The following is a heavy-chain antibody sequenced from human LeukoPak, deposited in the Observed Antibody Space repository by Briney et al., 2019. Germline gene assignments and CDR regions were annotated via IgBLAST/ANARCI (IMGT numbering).Heavy chain of an antibody. CDR3: AKDWARARDYYYYMDV. J-gene: IGHJ6*03. CDR1: GFTFSSYG. Sequence: GGPLRLSCAASGFTFSSYGMHWVRQAPGKGLEWVAVIWYDGSNKYYADSVKGRFTISRDNSKNTLYLQMNSLRAEDTAVYYCAKDWARARDYYYYMDVWGKGTTVTVSS. D-gene: IGHD3-16*01. V-gene: IGHV3-33*06. CDR2: IWYDGSNK.